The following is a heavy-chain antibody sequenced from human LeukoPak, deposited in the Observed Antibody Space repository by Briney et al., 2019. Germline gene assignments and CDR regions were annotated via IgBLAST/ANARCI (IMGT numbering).Heavy chain of an antibody. CDR1: GGSFSGYY. CDR2: INHSGST. D-gene: IGHD2-2*01. J-gene: IGHJ5*02. V-gene: IGHV4-34*01. Sequence: SETLSLTCAVYGGSFSGYYWSWIRQPPGKGLEWIGEINHSGSTNYNPSLKSRVTISVDTSKNQFSLKLSSVTAADTAVYYCARAIIVVVPAAKVAGWFDPWGQGTLVTVSS. CDR3: ARAIIVVVPAAKVAGWFDP.